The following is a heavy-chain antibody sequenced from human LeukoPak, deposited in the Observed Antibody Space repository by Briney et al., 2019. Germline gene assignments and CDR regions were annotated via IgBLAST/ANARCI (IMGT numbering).Heavy chain of an antibody. CDR1: GGSISSYY. D-gene: IGHD3-10*01. CDR2: IYYSGST. CDR3: ARLHGPTGGMVRGVAGWFDP. J-gene: IGHJ5*02. Sequence: NPSETLSLTCTVSGGSISSYYWSWIRQPPGKGLEWIGYIYYSGSTNYNPSLKSRVTISVDTSKNQFSLKLSSVTAADTAVYYCARLHGPTGGMVRGVAGWFDPWGQGTLVTVSS. V-gene: IGHV4-59*01.